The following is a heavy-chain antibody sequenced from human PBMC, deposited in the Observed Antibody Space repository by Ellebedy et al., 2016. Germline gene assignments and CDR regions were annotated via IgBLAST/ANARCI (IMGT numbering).Heavy chain of an antibody. J-gene: IGHJ4*02. CDR1: GGSITSGGYY. V-gene: IGHV4-34*01. D-gene: IGHD6-13*01. CDR3: ARRSSVVAAAGFDD. CDR2: TNHGGRT. Sequence: SETLSLXCNVSGGSITSGGYYWSWIRQSPGKGPEWIGETNHGGRTNYNPSLKSRVTISVDVSKNQFSLKLRSLSAADTAIYYCARRSSVVAAAGFDDWGRGTRVTVSS.